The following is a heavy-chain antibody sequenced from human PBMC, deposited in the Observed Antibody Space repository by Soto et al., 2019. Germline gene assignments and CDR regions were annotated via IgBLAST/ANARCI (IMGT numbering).Heavy chain of an antibody. CDR3: ARDLTIVPATHPRLENYGMDV. D-gene: IGHD2-2*01. V-gene: IGHV1-18*01. CDR2: VSPYNGHT. Sequence: QVQLVQSAAEVKKPGASVKVSCKASGYSFTSYGISWVRRAPGQGLAWMGWVSPYNGHTQFAQRFQGRVTMTTDTSTKTAYMDLRNLRSDDTAHYYCARDLTIVPATHPRLENYGMDVWGQGTTVIVSS. J-gene: IGHJ6*02. CDR1: GYSFTSYG.